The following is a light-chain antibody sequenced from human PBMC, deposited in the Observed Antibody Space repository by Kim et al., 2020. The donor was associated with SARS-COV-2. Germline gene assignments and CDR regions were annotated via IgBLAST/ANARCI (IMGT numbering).Light chain of an antibody. CDR2: WAS. V-gene: IGKV4-1*01. CDR1: QSVLYSSNNNNY. CDR3: QQYYSTPRT. Sequence: RATINCKSSQSVLYSSNNNNYLAWYQQKPGQPPKLLIYWASTRESGVPDRFSGSGSGTAFTLTISSLQAEDVAVYYCQQYYSTPRTFGQGTKLEI. J-gene: IGKJ2*01.